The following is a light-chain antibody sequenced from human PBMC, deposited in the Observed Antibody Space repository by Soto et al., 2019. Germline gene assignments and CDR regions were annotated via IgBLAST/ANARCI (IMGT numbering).Light chain of an antibody. CDR3: QQYHTWPVT. J-gene: IGKJ4*01. V-gene: IGKV3-15*01. CDR2: GAS. Sequence: EIGLTQSPGTLSLSPGERVTFSCRASQGINRKLAWYQHKAGQAPRLLISGASTGATGIPARFSGSGSGTEFTLTINSLQPEDSAVYYCQQYHTWPVTFGGGTKVDNK. CDR1: QGINRK.